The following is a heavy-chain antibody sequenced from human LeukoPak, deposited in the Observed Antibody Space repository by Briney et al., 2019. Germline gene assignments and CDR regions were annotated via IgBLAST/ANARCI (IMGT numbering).Heavy chain of an antibody. Sequence: SETLSLTCIVSGGSISTYCWSWIRQPPGKGLEWIGYIFYSGSTNYNPSLKSRVTISVDTSKNQFSLKLNSVTAADTAVYYCARGRERYNWNAPFDYWGQGTLVTVSS. D-gene: IGHD1-20*01. J-gene: IGHJ4*02. V-gene: IGHV4-59*01. CDR2: IFYSGST. CDR1: GGSISTYC. CDR3: ARGRERYNWNAPFDY.